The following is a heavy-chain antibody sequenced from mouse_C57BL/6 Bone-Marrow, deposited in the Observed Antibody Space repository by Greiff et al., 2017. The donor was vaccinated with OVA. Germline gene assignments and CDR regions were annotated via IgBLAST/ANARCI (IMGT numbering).Heavy chain of an antibody. V-gene: IGHV1-19*01. CDR1: GYTFTDYY. Sequence: VHVKQSGPVLVKPGASVKMSCKASGYTFTDYYMNWVKQSHGKSLEWIGVVNPYNGGPSYNQQFKGKATLTVDKSSSTAYMELNSLTSEDSAVYYCARQLRLRRFAYWGQGTLVTVSA. D-gene: IGHD3-2*02. CDR2: VNPYNGGP. CDR3: ARQLRLRRFAY. J-gene: IGHJ3*01.